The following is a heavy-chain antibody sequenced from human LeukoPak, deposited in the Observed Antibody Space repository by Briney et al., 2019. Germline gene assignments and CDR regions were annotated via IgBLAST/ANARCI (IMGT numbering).Heavy chain of an antibody. CDR2: ISSSGSTI. CDR3: ARDLGWLHRSYWYFDL. J-gene: IGHJ2*01. Sequence: GGSLRLSCAASGFTFSDYYMSWIRQAPGKGLEWVSYISSSGSTIYYADSVKGRFTISRDNAKNSLYLQMNSLRAEDTAVYYCARDLGWLHRSYWYFDLWGRGTLVTVSS. V-gene: IGHV3-11*01. CDR1: GFTFSDYY. D-gene: IGHD5-24*01.